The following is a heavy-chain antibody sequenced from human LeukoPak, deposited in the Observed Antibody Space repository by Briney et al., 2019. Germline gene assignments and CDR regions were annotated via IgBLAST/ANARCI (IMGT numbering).Heavy chain of an antibody. Sequence: PSETLSLTCTVSGGSISSSSYYWGWIRQPPGKGLEWIGSIYYSESTNYNPSLKSRVTISVDKSKNQFSLKLSSVTAADTAVYYCARAGLDYYGSGSYSRYNWFDPWGQGTLVTVSS. CDR2: IYYSEST. V-gene: IGHV4-39*07. D-gene: IGHD3-10*01. J-gene: IGHJ5*02. CDR1: GGSISSSSYY. CDR3: ARAGLDYYGSGSYSRYNWFDP.